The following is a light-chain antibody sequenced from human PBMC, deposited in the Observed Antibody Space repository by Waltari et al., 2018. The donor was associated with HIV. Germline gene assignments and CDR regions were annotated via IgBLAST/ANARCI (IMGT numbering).Light chain of an antibody. Sequence: SALTQTPSASGSPGQSVTISCTGTSRDVGGSKYVSWYQQHPGKAPKLMIYEVSKRPSGVPDRFSGSKSGNTASLTVSGLQAEDEADYYCSSYAGSNNYVFGTGTKVTVL. CDR1: SRDVGGSKY. J-gene: IGLJ1*01. V-gene: IGLV2-8*01. CDR3: SSYAGSNNYV. CDR2: EVS.